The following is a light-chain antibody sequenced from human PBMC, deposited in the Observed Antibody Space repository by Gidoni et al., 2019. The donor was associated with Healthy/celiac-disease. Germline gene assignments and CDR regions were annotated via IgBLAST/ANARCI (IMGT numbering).Light chain of an antibody. CDR3: QQYNNWPLT. J-gene: IGKJ4*01. CDR2: GAS. V-gene: IGKV3-15*01. CDR1: QSVSSN. Sequence: IVMTQSPATLSVSPGERATLSCRASQSVSSNLAWYQQKPGQAPRHLIYGASTRATGIPARFSGSGSGTEFTLTISRLQSEDFAVYYCQQYNNWPLTFGGGTKVEIK.